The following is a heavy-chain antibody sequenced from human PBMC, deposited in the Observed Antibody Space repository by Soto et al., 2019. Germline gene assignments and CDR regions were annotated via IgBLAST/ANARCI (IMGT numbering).Heavy chain of an antibody. CDR1: GFTFSYSW. J-gene: IGHJ5*02. Sequence: GGSLRLSCTASGFTFSYSWMTWVRQAPGKGLEWVARIKPDESEKKYADSVKGRFSISRDNAKNSMYLQMDSLRGEDTAVYYCVRGGSNYASWGQGTLVTVSS. CDR2: IKPDESEK. V-gene: IGHV3-7*01. CDR3: VRGGSNYAS. D-gene: IGHD4-4*01.